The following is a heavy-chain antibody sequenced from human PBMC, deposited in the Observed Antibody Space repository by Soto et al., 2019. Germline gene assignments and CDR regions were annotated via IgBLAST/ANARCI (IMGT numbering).Heavy chain of an antibody. J-gene: IGHJ4*02. D-gene: IGHD6-19*01. CDR3: ARVRGGIAVAGTNPEYYFDY. CDR2: IIPIFGTA. V-gene: IGHV1-69*01. Sequence: QVQLVQSGAEVKKPGSSVKVSCKASGGTFSSYAISWVRQAPGQGLEWMGGIIPIFGTANYAQKFQGRVTITADESTSTAYMELSSLRSEDTAVYYCARVRGGIAVAGTNPEYYFDYWGQGTLVTVSS. CDR1: GGTFSSYA.